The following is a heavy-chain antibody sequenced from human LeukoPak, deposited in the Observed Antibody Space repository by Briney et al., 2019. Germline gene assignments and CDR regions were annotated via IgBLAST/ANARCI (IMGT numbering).Heavy chain of an antibody. J-gene: IGHJ6*02. CDR2: ISSSGSTI. CDR3: ASERPPSYTAYYYGMDV. D-gene: IGHD5-18*01. Sequence: GGSLRLSCAASGFTFSDYYMSWIRQAPGKGLEWVSYISSSGSTIYYADSVKGRFTISRDNAKNSLYLQMNSLRAEDTAVYYCASERPPSYTAYYYGMDVWGQGATVTVSS. V-gene: IGHV3-11*01. CDR1: GFTFSDYY.